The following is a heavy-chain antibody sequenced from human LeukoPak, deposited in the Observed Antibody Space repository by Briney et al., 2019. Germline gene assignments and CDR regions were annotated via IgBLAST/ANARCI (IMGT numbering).Heavy chain of an antibody. Sequence: GASVKVSCKASGYTFTSYDINWVRQATGQGLEWMGWMNPNSGNTGYAQKFQGRVTITRNTSISTAYMELSSLRSEDTAVYYCARDQGHYYDSSGYYRYYYYMDVWGKGTTVTISS. V-gene: IGHV1-8*03. CDR3: ARDQGHYYDSSGYYRYYYYMDV. CDR1: GYTFTSYD. D-gene: IGHD3-22*01. J-gene: IGHJ6*03. CDR2: MNPNSGNT.